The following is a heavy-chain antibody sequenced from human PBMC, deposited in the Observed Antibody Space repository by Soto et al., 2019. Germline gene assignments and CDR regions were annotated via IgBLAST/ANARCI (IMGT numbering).Heavy chain of an antibody. CDR1: GGTFSSYP. Sequence: QVQLVQSGAEVKKPGSSVKVSCEASGGTFSSYPINWVRQAPGQGLEWMGGSLPFSGTSNYAQKFQGRVTITADDSTSTAYMELRSLRSEDTAVYYCARVGHITNYGMAVWGQGTTVTVSS. D-gene: IGHD1-26*01. CDR2: SLPFSGTS. J-gene: IGHJ6*02. V-gene: IGHV1-69*01. CDR3: ARVGHITNYGMAV.